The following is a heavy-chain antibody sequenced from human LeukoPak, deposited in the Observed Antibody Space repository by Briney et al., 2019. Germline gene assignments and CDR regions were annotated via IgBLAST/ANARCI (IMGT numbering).Heavy chain of an antibody. Sequence: SETLSLTCAVYGGSFSGYYWSWIRQPPGKGLEWIGEINHSGSTNYNPSLKSRVTISVDTSKNQFSLKLSSVTAADTAVYYCARVPLWFGGFTTYYFDYWGQGTLVTVSS. CDR1: GGSFSGYY. J-gene: IGHJ4*02. D-gene: IGHD3-10*01. CDR2: INHSGST. V-gene: IGHV4-34*01. CDR3: ARVPLWFGGFTTYYFDY.